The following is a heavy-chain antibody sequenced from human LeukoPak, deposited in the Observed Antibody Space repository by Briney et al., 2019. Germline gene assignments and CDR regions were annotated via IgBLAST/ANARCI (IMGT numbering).Heavy chain of an antibody. J-gene: IGHJ4*02. CDR3: ARHLYSESYYF. CDR2: IFYSATT. D-gene: IGHD1-26*01. CDR1: GGSISSNSHY. Sequence: SETLSLTCTVSGGSISSNSHYWGWIRQTPGKGLEWIGSIFYSATTYYNPSLKSRVTISIDTSKNQFSLKLSSVTAADTAVYYCARHLYSESYYFWGQGTLVTVSS. V-gene: IGHV4-39*01.